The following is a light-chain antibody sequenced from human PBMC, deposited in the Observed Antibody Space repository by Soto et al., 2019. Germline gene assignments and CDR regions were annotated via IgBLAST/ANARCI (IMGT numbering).Light chain of an antibody. Sequence: TITCRASQSISSYLNWYQQKPGKAPKLLIYAASSLQSGVPSRFSGSGSGTDFTLTISSLQPEDFATYYCQQSYSTPGTFGQGTKVDIK. CDR3: QQSYSTPGT. V-gene: IGKV1-39*01. CDR2: AAS. CDR1: QSISSY. J-gene: IGKJ1*01.